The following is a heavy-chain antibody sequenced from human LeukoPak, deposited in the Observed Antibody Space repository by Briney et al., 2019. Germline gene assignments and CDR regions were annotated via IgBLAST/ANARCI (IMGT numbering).Heavy chain of an antibody. D-gene: IGHD2-2*01. CDR3: AKEGRYQLLSSD. CDR1: GYIFTGYY. J-gene: IGHJ4*02. V-gene: IGHV1-2*02. CDR2: INTNSGGT. Sequence: GASVKVSCKASGYIFTGYYMHWVRQAPGQGLEWMGWINTNSGGTNYAQKFQGRVTMTRDTSISTAYMELSRLRSDDTAVYYCAKEGRYQLLSSDWGQGTLVTVSS.